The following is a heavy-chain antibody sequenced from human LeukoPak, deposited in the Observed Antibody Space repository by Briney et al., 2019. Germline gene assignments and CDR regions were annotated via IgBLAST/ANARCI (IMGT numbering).Heavy chain of an antibody. CDR2: INSDGSST. J-gene: IGHJ4*02. D-gene: IGHD5-24*01. CDR1: GFTFSSYW. V-gene: IGHV3-74*01. Sequence: GGSLRLSCVASGFTFSSYWRHWVRQAPGKGLVWVSHINSDGSSTTYADSVKGRFTISRDNAKNTLYLQMNSLRAEDTAVYYCARDGLAAITFGYWGQGILVTVSS. CDR3: ARDGLAAITFGY.